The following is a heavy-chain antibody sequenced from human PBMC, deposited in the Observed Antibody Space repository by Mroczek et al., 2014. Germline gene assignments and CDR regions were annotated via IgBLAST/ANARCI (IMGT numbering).Heavy chain of an antibody. CDR2: INPNSGGT. CDR1: GYTFTGYY. D-gene: IGHD4-17*01. Sequence: QVQLQESGAEVKKPGASVKVSCKASGYTFTGYYMHWVRQAPGQGLEWMGWINPNSGGTNYAQKFQGRVTMTRDTSISTAYMELSRLRSDDTAVYYCAISTTGTKSHGETGGYYYGMDVWGQGTAVTVSS. CDR3: AISTTGTKSHGETGGYYYGMDV. J-gene: IGHJ6*02. V-gene: IGHV1-2*02.